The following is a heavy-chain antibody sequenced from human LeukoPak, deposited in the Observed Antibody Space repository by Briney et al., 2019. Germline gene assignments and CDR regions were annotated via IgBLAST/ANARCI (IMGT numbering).Heavy chain of an antibody. CDR2: ISGSGGST. CDR3: AKDLRWDIVVVPAAYYYYYYGMDV. D-gene: IGHD2-2*01. CDR1: GFTFSSYA. J-gene: IGHJ6*02. Sequence: GGSLRLSCAASGFTFSSYAMSWVRQAPGKGLEWVSAISGSGGSTYYADSVKGRFTSSRDNSKNTLYLQMNSLRAEDTAVYYCAKDLRWDIVVVPAAYYYYYYGMDVWGQGTTVTVSS. V-gene: IGHV3-23*01.